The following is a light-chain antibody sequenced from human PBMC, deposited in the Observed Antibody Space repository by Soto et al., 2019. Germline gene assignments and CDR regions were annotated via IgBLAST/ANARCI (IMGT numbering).Light chain of an antibody. CDR1: SSDVGGYNY. J-gene: IGLJ1*01. CDR2: DVS. V-gene: IGLV2-11*01. Sequence: QSVLTQPRSVSRSPGQSVTISCTGTSSDVGGYNYVSWYQQYPGKASKLMIYDVSKRPSGVPDRFSGSKSGNTASLTISGLQAEDEADYYCCSYAGSYIYVFGTGTKVTVL. CDR3: CSYAGSYIYV.